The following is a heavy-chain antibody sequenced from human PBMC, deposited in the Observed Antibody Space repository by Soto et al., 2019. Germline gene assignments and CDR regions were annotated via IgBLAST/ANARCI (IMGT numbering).Heavy chain of an antibody. CDR2: IYYSGST. Sequence: SETMSLTCTVSGGSISSYYWSWIRQPPGKGLEWIGYIYYSGSTNYNPSLKSRVTISVDTSKNQFSLKLTSVTAADTAVYYCARDKITGLFDYWGQGTLVTVSS. V-gene: IGHV4-59*12. CDR1: GGSISSYY. CDR3: ARDKITGLFDY. D-gene: IGHD2-8*02. J-gene: IGHJ4*02.